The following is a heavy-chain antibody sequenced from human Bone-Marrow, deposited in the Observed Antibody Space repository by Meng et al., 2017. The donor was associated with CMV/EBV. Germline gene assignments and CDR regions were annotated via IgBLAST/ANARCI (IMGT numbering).Heavy chain of an antibody. CDR2: ISAYNGNT. J-gene: IGHJ6*02. V-gene: IGHV1-18*01. CDR1: GYTFTSYG. CDR3: ARVEVLELRYYYYYGMDV. D-gene: IGHD1-7*01. Sequence: ASVKVSCKASGYTFTSYGISWVRQAPGQGLEWMGWISAYNGNTNYAQKLQGRVTMTTDTSTSTAYMELRSLRSDDTAVYYCARVEVLELRYYYYYGMDVCGQGTTVIVSS.